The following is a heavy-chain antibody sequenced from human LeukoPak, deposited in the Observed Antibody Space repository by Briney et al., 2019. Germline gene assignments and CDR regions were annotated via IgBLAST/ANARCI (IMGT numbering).Heavy chain of an antibody. D-gene: IGHD4-17*01. V-gene: IGHV7-4-1*02. CDR3: ARDWYGDYDFGYFDY. Sequence: ASVKVSCKASGYTFTSYAMNWVRQAPGQGLEWMGWINTNTGNPTYAQGFTGRFVFSLDTSVSAAYLQISSLKAEDTAAYYCARDWYGDYDFGYFDYWGQGTLVTVSS. J-gene: IGHJ4*02. CDR1: GYTFTSYA. CDR2: INTNTGNP.